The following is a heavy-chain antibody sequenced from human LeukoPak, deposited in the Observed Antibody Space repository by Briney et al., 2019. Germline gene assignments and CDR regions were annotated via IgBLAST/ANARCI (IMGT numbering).Heavy chain of an antibody. CDR1: DGSISSSSYY. Sequence: PSETLSLTCTVSDGSISSSSYYWGWIRQPPGKGLEWIGSIYYSGSTYYNPSLKSRVTISVDTSKNQFSLKLSSVTAADTAVYYCARQSAAARPRGWFDPWGQGTLVTVSS. J-gene: IGHJ5*02. CDR3: ARQSAAARPRGWFDP. CDR2: IYYSGST. V-gene: IGHV4-39*01. D-gene: IGHD6-6*01.